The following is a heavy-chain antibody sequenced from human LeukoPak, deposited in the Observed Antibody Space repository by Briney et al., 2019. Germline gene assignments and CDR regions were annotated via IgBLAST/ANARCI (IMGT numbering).Heavy chain of an antibody. V-gene: IGHV3-7*04. CDR2: IKYGGSDK. D-gene: IGHD3-16*01. CDR3: VRGGGSFDS. J-gene: IGHJ4*02. Sequence: GGSLRLSCAASGFTFSGFWMSWVRQAPTKGLEWVANIKYGGSDKRYVDSVKGRFTVSRDNANNSLYLKMNSPRAEVTAVYYCVRGGGSFDSWGQGTLVTVSS. CDR1: GFTFSGFW.